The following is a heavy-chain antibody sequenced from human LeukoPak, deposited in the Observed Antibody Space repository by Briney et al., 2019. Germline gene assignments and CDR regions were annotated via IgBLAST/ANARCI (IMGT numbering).Heavy chain of an antibody. D-gene: IGHD6-19*01. J-gene: IGHJ6*02. CDR2: ISSSSSYI. CDR1: GFTFSSYS. V-gene: IGHV3-21*01. Sequence: GGSLRLSCAASGFTFSSYSMNWVRQAPGKGLEWVSSISSSSSYIYYADSVKGRFTISRDNAKNSLYLQMNSLRAEDTAVYYCARDSSGWSPLYYYGMDVWGQGTTVTVSS. CDR3: ARDSSGWSPLYYYGMDV.